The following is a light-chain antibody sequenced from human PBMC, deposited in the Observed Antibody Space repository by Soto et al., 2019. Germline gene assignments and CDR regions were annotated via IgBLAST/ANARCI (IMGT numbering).Light chain of an antibody. CDR2: DTS. CDR3: QQYGSSPS. CDR1: QRVSGGF. J-gene: IGKJ1*01. Sequence: DIVLTQSPATLSLSPGERATLYCGVSQRVSGGFLAWYQQKPGLAPRLILYDTSFRATGIPDRFSGSGSGTDFTLTISRLDPEDFAVYYCQQYGSSPSFGQGTKVDIK. V-gene: IGKV3D-20*01.